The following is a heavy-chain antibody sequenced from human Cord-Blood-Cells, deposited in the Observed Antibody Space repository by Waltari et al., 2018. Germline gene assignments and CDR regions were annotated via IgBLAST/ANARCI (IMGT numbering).Heavy chain of an antibody. CDR3: ARTLDDSNYYYYGMDV. J-gene: IGHJ6*02. D-gene: IGHD4-4*01. CDR1: GGSFSGYY. CDR2: INHSGST. Sequence: QVQLQQWGARLLKPSQTLSLTCAVYGGSFSGYYWSWIRHPPGKGLEWIGEINHSGSTNYNPSLKSRVTISVDTSKNQFSLKLSSVTAADTAVYYCARTLDDSNYYYYGMDVWGQGP. V-gene: IGHV4-34*01.